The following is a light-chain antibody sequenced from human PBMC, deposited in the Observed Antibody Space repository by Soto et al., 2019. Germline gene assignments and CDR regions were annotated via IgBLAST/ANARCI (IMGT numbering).Light chain of an antibody. CDR1: QDISNY. CDR2: DAS. V-gene: IGKV1-33*01. J-gene: IGKJ3*01. Sequence: DIQMTQSPSSLSASVGDRVTITCQASQDISNYLNWFQQKPGKAPKLLIYDASNLETGVPSRFSGSGSGTDFTFTISSLQPEDIAIYFCQQYDHLPVTFGPGTKVDIK. CDR3: QQYDHLPVT.